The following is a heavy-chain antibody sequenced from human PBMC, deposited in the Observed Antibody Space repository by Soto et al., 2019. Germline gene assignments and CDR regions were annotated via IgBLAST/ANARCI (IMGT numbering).Heavy chain of an antibody. CDR1: GYTFTNYG. CDR3: ARDHYYDSSVWHNYYYGMDV. Sequence: GASMKVSCKASGYTFTNYGIGWVRQAPGQGLEWMGWINVYNGSTSYAQKFQGRVTMTRDTSTSTVYMELSSLRSEDTAVYYCARDHYYDSSVWHNYYYGMDVWGQGTTVTVSS. J-gene: IGHJ6*02. D-gene: IGHD3-22*01. V-gene: IGHV1-18*01. CDR2: INVYNGST.